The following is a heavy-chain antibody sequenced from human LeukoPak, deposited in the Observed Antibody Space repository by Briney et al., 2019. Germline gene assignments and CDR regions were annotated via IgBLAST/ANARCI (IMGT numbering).Heavy chain of an antibody. Sequence: PGGSLRLSCAASGFTFSSYAMSWVRQAPGKGLEWVSAISGSGGSTYYADSVKGRFTISRDNSKNTLYLQMNSLRAEDTAVYYCAKDGPFYYDSSGYYRNDAFDIWGQGTMVTVSS. CDR3: AKDGPFYYDSSGYYRNDAFDI. J-gene: IGHJ3*02. D-gene: IGHD3-22*01. CDR2: ISGSGGST. V-gene: IGHV3-23*01. CDR1: GFTFSSYA.